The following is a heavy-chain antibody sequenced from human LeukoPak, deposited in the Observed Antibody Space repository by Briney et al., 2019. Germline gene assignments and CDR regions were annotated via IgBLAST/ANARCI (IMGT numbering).Heavy chain of an antibody. Sequence: SETLSLTCAVSGSIGSRNWWSWVRQPPGKGLQWIGEIYQSGSSIYNPSLRSRVTMSVDKSKNQFSLKLSSVTAADTAVYYCARDYDYYDSSGYYPFDYWGQGTLVTVSS. J-gene: IGHJ4*02. D-gene: IGHD3-22*01. CDR1: GSIGSRNW. CDR3: ARDYDYYDSSGYYPFDY. CDR2: IYQSGSS. V-gene: IGHV4-4*02.